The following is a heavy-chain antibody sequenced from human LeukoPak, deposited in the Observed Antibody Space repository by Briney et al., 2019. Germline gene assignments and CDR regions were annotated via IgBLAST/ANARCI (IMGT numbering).Heavy chain of an antibody. CDR1: GYSFTSYW. J-gene: IGHJ4*02. CDR3: ARRSGSLDGFDH. V-gene: IGHV5-51*01. Sequence: GESLQISCKGSGYSFTSYWIAWVRQLPGKGLEWMGIIYPDDSHTIYSPSFQGQVTISADKSISTAYVQWSSLKASDTAMYYCARRSGSLDGFDHRGQGTLVTVSS. D-gene: IGHD1-26*01. CDR2: IYPDDSHT.